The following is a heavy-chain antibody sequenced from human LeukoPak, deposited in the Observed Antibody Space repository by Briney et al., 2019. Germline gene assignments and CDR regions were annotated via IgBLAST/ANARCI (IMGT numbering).Heavy chain of an antibody. Sequence: PGGSLRLSCAASGFTFSSYGMNWVRQAPGKGLEWVSYISSSGSTIYYADSVKGRFTISRDNAKNSLYLQMNSLRAEDTAVYYCARESRRGAFDIWGQGTMVTVSS. CDR1: GFTFSSYG. V-gene: IGHV3-48*03. CDR3: ARESRRGAFDI. CDR2: ISSSGSTI. D-gene: IGHD3-10*01. J-gene: IGHJ3*02.